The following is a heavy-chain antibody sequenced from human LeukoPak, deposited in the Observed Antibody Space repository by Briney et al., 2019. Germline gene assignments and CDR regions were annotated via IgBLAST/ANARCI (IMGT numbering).Heavy chain of an antibody. CDR2: IWYDGSNK. D-gene: IGHD2-2*03. CDR3: ARDGYCSSTSCYIVPNYYYYGMDV. CDR1: GFTFSSYG. V-gene: IGHV3-33*01. J-gene: IGHJ6*02. Sequence: PGGSLRLSCAASGFTFSSYGMHWVRQAPGKGLEWVAVIWYDGSNKYYADSVKGRFTISRDNSKTTLYLQMNSLRAEDTAVYYCARDGYCSSTSCYIVPNYYYYGMDVWGQGTTVTVSS.